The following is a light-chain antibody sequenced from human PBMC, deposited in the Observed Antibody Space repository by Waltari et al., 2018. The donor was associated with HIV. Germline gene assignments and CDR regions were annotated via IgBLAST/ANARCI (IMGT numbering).Light chain of an antibody. J-gene: IGLJ1*01. V-gene: IGLV3-25*03. CDR2: KDT. Sequence: SFELTQPPSVSVSPGQTARITCSGDALAKQYTYWYQQKPGQAPVVVIYKDTERPAGIPERFSGSSSGTTVTLTISGVQSEDEADYSCQAADTGGTRVFGPGTKVTVL. CDR1: ALAKQY. CDR3: QAADTGGTRV.